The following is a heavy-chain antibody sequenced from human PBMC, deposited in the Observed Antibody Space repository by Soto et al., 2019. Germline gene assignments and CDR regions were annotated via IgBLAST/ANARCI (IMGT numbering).Heavy chain of an antibody. V-gene: IGHV1-46*03. Sequence: QVQLVQSGAEVKKPGASMRVSCKASGYTFSTYYLHWVRQAPGQGLEWMGIVTPSGGSTSYAQKFQGRVTMTRDTSTSTVYMELSSLRSEDTAIYYCARSADYWYFDLWGRGTLVTVSS. CDR3: ARSADYWYFDL. D-gene: IGHD2-15*01. CDR1: GYTFSTYY. J-gene: IGHJ2*01. CDR2: VTPSGGST.